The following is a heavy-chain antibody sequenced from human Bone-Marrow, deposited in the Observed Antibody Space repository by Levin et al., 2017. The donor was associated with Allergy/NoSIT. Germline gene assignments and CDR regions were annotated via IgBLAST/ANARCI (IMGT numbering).Heavy chain of an antibody. Sequence: PGGSLRLSCKTSGYIFRDYGVTWVRQAPGQGLEWMGWISGNYGNTHYAQNLQGRVTMTRDTSSSTAYMELRSLRSDDTAMYYCARNVVGGTDVHYWGQGTLVTVSS. V-gene: IGHV1-18*01. CDR2: ISGNYGNT. CDR3: ARNVVGGTDVHY. CDR1: GYIFRDYG. D-gene: IGHD1-26*01. J-gene: IGHJ4*02.